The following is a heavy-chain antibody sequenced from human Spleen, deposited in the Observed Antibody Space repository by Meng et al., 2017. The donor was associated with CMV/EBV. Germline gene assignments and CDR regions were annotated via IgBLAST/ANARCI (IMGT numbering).Heavy chain of an antibody. CDR3: ARDLRGNYDSSGLTYWYFDL. D-gene: IGHD3-22*01. CDR1: CSRDA. CDR2: ISSNGGST. Sequence: CSRDAMHWVRQAPGKGLEYVSAISSNGGSTYYADSVKSRFTISRDNSKNTLYLQMGSLRAEDMAVYYCARDLRGNYDSSGLTYWYFDLWGRGTLVTVS. J-gene: IGHJ2*01. V-gene: IGHV3-64*02.